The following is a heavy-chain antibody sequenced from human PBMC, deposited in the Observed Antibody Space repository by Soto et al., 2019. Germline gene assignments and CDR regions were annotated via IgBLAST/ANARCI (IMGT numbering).Heavy chain of an antibody. Sequence: EVQLVESGGGLVQPGGSLRLSCAASGFTFSDHYMDWVRQAPGKGLEWVGRIRNNVNSYTTEYAASVKGRFTISRDDSKSSLYLQMNSLKIEDTAVYYCARGGLDRPYWAVELWGRGTLVTVSS. CDR1: GFTFSDHY. CDR2: IRNNVNSYTT. V-gene: IGHV3-72*01. CDR3: ARGGLDRPYWAVEL. J-gene: IGHJ2*01. D-gene: IGHD3-16*01.